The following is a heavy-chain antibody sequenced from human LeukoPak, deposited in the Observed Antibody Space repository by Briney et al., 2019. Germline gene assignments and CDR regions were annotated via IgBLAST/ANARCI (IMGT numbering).Heavy chain of an antibody. V-gene: IGHV3-11*04. CDR3: ASGEYDRSGYDCDY. Sequence: GGSLRLSYAASGFTFSDSYMSWIRQAPGKGLEWVSYISTSSTTIHYADSVKGRFTISRDNAKNSLYLQMNSLRAEDTAVYYCASGEYDRSGYDCDYWGQGTLVTVSS. D-gene: IGHD3-22*01. J-gene: IGHJ4*02. CDR1: GFTFSDSY. CDR2: ISTSSTTI.